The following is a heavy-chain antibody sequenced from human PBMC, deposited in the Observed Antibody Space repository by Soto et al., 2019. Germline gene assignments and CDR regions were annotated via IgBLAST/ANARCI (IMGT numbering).Heavy chain of an antibody. Sequence: QVQLLESGPGLVKPSQTLSLICNVSGASISSGGYYWSWIRQRPGGGLEWLGFIYYSGISHYNPSLKSRATISVDTSKNQFSLKLISVTAADTAVYYCARTKWIQLWFDYWGQGALVTVS. J-gene: IGHJ4*02. D-gene: IGHD5-18*01. CDR1: GASISSGGYY. CDR3: ARTKWIQLWFDY. CDR2: IYYSGIS. V-gene: IGHV4-31*03.